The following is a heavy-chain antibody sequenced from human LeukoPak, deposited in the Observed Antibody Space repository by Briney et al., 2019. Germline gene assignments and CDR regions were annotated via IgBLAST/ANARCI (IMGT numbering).Heavy chain of an antibody. D-gene: IGHD3-22*01. CDR1: GFTFSSYA. J-gene: IGHJ4*02. V-gene: IGHV3-23*01. CDR2: ISGSGGST. Sequence: GGSLRLSCAASGFTFSSYAMSWVRQAPGKGLEWVSAISGSGGSTYYADSVKGRFTISRDNSKNTLYLQMNSLRAEDTAVYYCARGGYYDQRGYWGQGTLVTVSS. CDR3: ARGGYYDQRGY.